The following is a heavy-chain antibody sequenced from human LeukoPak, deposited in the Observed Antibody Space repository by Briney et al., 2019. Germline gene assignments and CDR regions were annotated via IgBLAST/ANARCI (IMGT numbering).Heavy chain of an antibody. D-gene: IGHD3-22*01. CDR2: IYYSGSS. V-gene: IGHV4-59*13. J-gene: IGHJ4*02. CDR1: GGSSISYY. Sequence: SETLPQTCTVGGGSSISYYWTCCRRPTGRELVGMGGIYYSGSSSYNYNPSLKSRVTISVDTSKNQFSLNLSSVTAADTAVYYCGRTASGYYHDCWGQGTLDTVSA. CDR3: GRTASGYYHDC.